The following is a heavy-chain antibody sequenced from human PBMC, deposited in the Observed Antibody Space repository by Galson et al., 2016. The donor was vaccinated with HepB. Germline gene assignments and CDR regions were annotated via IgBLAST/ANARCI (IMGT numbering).Heavy chain of an antibody. D-gene: IGHD3-3*02. CDR1: GFTFSDYA. J-gene: IGHJ4*02. CDR3: ARDSNAFSRKSHDY. Sequence: SLRLSCAASGFTFSDYAMHWVRQAPGKGPKWVAGVSSDGGNEYYADSVKGRFTISRDNSKNTLYLQMNSLRFDDTAVYYCARDSNAFSRKSHDYWGQGGLVTVS. CDR2: VSSDGGNE. V-gene: IGHV3-30-3*01.